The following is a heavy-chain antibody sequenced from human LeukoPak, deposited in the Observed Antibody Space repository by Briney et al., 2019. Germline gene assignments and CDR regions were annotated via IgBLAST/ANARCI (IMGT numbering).Heavy chain of an antibody. CDR1: GFTFSSYE. Sequence: GGSLRLSCAASGFTFSSYEMNWVRQAPGKGLEWVSYISSSGSTIYYADSVKGRFTISRDNAKNSLYLQMNSLRAEDTALYYCARAGLGVVVDEAFDIWGQGTKVTVSS. CDR3: ARAGLGVVVDEAFDI. J-gene: IGHJ3*02. V-gene: IGHV3-48*03. CDR2: ISSSGSTI. D-gene: IGHD3-22*01.